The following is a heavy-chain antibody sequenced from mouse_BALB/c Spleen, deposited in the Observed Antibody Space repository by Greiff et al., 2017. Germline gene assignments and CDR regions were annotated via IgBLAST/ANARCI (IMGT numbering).Heavy chain of an antibody. V-gene: IGHV5-6*01. CDR2: ISSGGSYT. J-gene: IGHJ4*01. D-gene: IGHD1-1*01. Sequence: EVQRVESGGDLVKPGGSLKLSCAASGFTFSSYGMSWVRQTPDKRLEWVATISSGGSYTYYPDSVKGRFTISRDNAKNTLYLQMSSLKSEDTAMYYCARDYYGSRGYAMDDWGQGTSVTVSS. CDR1: GFTFSSYG. CDR3: ARDYYGSRGYAMDD.